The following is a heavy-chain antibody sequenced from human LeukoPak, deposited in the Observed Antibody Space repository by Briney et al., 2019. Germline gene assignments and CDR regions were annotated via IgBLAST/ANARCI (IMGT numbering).Heavy chain of an antibody. V-gene: IGHV4-59*01. CDR2: IYYSGST. CDR3: ARSYYGSGSYHYYFDY. J-gene: IGHJ4*02. Sequence: SETLSLTCTVSGGSISRYYWSWIRQAPGKGLEWVGYIYYSGSTNYNPSLKSRVTISVDTSKNQFSLKLSSVTAADTAVYYCARSYYGSGSYHYYFDYWGQGTLVTVSS. D-gene: IGHD3-10*01. CDR1: GGSISRYY.